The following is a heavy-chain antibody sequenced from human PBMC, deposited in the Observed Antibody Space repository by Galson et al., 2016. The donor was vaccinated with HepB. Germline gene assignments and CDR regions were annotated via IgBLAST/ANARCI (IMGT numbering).Heavy chain of an antibody. CDR3: ARGGDFWSGYFFQD. V-gene: IGHV1-2*02. D-gene: IGHD3-3*01. CDR1: GFIFTGYY. CDR2: INPNSGDT. J-gene: IGHJ1*01. Sequence: SVKVSCKASGFIFTGYYIHWVRQAPGQGLEWMGWINPNSGDTDYAQKFQGRVTVTRDTSIKTAYMELNSLRFDDTAVYYCARGGDFWSGYFFQDWGQGTLVSVSS.